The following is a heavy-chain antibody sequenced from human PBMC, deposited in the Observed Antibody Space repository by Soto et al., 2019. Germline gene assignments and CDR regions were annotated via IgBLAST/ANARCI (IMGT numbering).Heavy chain of an antibody. CDR1: EENLSSRGHT. Sequence: TPSPTGDRSEENLSSRGHTSVWIQQPPGETLAWLGRTHHRGNPYNNPSTRSRVMISVDRARSQCSLNVRSVTAPATAVYYCARETYGDYVGYFGPWGQGILGTVSS. J-gene: IGHJ4*02. D-gene: IGHD4-17*01. CDR2: THHRGNP. CDR3: ARETYGDYVGYFGP. V-gene: IGHV4-30-2*01.